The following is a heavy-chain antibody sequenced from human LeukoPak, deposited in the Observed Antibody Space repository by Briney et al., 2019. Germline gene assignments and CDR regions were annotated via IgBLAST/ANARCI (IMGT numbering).Heavy chain of an antibody. CDR2: IYYSGST. Sequence: SETLSLTCTVSGGSISSSSYYWGWIRQPPGKGLEWIGSIYYSGSTYYNPSLKSRVTISVDTSKNQFSLKLSSVTAADTAVYYCARVEVSTLWKMDVWGQGTTVTVSS. D-gene: IGHD4-17*01. V-gene: IGHV4-39*01. J-gene: IGHJ6*02. CDR1: GGSISSSSYY. CDR3: ARVEVSTLWKMDV.